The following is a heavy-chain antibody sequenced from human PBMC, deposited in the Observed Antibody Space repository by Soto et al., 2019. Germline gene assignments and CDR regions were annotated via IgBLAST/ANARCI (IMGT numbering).Heavy chain of an antibody. J-gene: IGHJ4*02. V-gene: IGHV3-33*01. Sequence: QVQLVESGGGVVQPGRSLRLSCAASGFTFSSYGMHWVRQAPGKGLEWVAVIWYDGTNKYYADFVKGRFTISRDNSKNTLYLQMNSLRAEDTAVYYCSREKAAAGIFSLVYWGQGPLVTVSS. CDR1: GFTFSSYG. D-gene: IGHD6-13*01. CDR2: IWYDGTNK. CDR3: SREKAAAGIFSLVY.